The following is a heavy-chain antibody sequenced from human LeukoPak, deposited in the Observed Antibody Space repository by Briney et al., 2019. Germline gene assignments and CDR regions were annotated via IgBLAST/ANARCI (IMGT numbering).Heavy chain of an antibody. CDR2: ISSSSSTI. CDR1: GFTFSSYS. Sequence: QSGGSLRLSCAASGFTFSSYSITWVRQAPGKGLEWVSYISSSSSTIYYADSVKGRFTISRDNAKNSLYLQMNSLRDEDTAVYYCASLTYDYVWGSYRSIDYWGQGTLVTVSS. V-gene: IGHV3-48*02. D-gene: IGHD3-16*01. CDR3: ASLTYDYVWGSYRSIDY. J-gene: IGHJ4*02.